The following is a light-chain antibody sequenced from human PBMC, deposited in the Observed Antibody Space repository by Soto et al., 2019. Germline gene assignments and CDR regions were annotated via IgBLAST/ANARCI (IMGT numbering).Light chain of an antibody. CDR1: QGITSW. CDR3: QQTTTFPLT. J-gene: IGKJ4*01. Sequence: DIQMTQSPSSVSASVGDRVTITCRASQGITSWLAGYQQKPGKAPKLLIYRATNLQSGGPSRFSGSGSGTNFTLTISGLQPADFATYYCQQTTTFPLTFGGGTKVEIK. V-gene: IGKV1-12*01. CDR2: RAT.